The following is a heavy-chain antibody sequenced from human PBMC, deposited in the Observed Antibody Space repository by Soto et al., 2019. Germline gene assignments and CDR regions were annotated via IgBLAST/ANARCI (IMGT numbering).Heavy chain of an antibody. V-gene: IGHV3-48*02. Sequence: GGSLRLSCAASGFTFSSYSMNWVRQAPGKGLEWVSYISSSSSTIYYADSVKGRFTISRDNAKNSLYLQMNSLRDEDTAVYYCARQYCGGDCYEGDYYYGMDVWGQGTTVTVSS. CDR1: GFTFSSYS. CDR2: ISSSSSTI. D-gene: IGHD2-21*02. CDR3: ARQYCGGDCYEGDYYYGMDV. J-gene: IGHJ6*02.